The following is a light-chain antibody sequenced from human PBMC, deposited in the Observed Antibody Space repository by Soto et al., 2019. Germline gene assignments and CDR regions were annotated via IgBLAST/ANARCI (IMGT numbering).Light chain of an antibody. CDR1: QDISNY. CDR3: QQANSFPLT. CDR2: DAS. V-gene: IGKV1-33*01. J-gene: IGKJ4*01. Sequence: DIQMTQSPSSLSASVGDRFTMTCHASQDISNYLNWYQQKPGKAPKLLIYDASNLETGVPSRFSGSGSGTDFTFTISSLQPEDIATYYCQQANSFPLTFGGGTKVDIK.